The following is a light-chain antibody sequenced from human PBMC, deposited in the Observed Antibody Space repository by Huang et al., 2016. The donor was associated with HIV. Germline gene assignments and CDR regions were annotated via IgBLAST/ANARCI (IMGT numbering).Light chain of an antibody. V-gene: IGKV3-20*01. CDR3: HQYGSPPFT. Sequence: EIVLTQSPGTLSLSPGERATLSCRASQSIRSSSLAWYLQQPGQAPTLLIHGASTRATDIPERFSGSGSGTDYTLTISRQEPEDFAVYYCHQYGSPPFTFGPGTKVDIK. J-gene: IGKJ3*01. CDR1: QSIRSSS. CDR2: GAS.